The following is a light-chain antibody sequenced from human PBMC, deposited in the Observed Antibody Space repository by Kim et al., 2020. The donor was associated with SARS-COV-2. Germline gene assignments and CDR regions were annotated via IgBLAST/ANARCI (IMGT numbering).Light chain of an antibody. Sequence: ASVGDRVTITCRTSQNINSHLNWYHQKPGRAPKLLIYAASTLQGGVPSRFSGSGSETDFTLTIRSLQPEDFATYFCQQTYISPFTFGPGTKVDIK. CDR2: AAS. J-gene: IGKJ3*01. CDR3: QQTYISPFT. CDR1: QNINSH. V-gene: IGKV1-39*01.